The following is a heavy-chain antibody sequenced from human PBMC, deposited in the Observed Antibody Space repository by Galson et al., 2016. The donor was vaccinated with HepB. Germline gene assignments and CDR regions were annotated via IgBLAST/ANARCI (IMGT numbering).Heavy chain of an antibody. D-gene: IGHD2-21*02. CDR1: GFTFSSYA. Sequence: SLRLSCAASGFTFSSYAMSWVRQAPGKGLEWVSAISGSGDITYYADSVKGRFTISRDNSKNTLYLQMNSLRAEDTAVYYCAKGRYCGGDCYSSDYWGQGTLVTVSS. J-gene: IGHJ4*02. CDR3: AKGRYCGGDCYSSDY. V-gene: IGHV3-23*01. CDR2: ISGSGDIT.